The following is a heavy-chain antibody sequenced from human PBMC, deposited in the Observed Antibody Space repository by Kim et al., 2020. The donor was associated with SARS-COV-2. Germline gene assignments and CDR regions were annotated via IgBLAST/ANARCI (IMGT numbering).Heavy chain of an antibody. CDR1: GFTFSSAW. CDR3: TTDPSMYSSGWEYYYYYYYMDV. CDR2: IKSKTDGGTT. D-gene: IGHD6-19*01. Sequence: GGSLRLSCAASGFTFSSAWMSWVRQAPGKGLEWVGRIKSKTDGGTTDYAAPVKGRFTISRDDSKNTLYLQMNSLKTEDTAVYYCTTDPSMYSSGWEYYYYYYYMDVWGKGTTVTVSS. V-gene: IGHV3-15*01. J-gene: IGHJ6*03.